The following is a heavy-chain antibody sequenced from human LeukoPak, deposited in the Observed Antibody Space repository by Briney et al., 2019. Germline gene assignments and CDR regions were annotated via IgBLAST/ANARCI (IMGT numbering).Heavy chain of an antibody. V-gene: IGHV1-69*13. J-gene: IGHJ4*02. CDR3: SRGTHKYCSSTSCYLNFDY. Sequence: SVKVSCKASGGTFSSYAISWVRQAPGQGLEWMGGIIPIFGTANYAQKFQGRVTITADESTSTAYMELSSLRSEDTAVYYCSRGTHKYCSSTSCYLNFDYWGQGTLVTVSS. CDR2: IIPIFGTA. D-gene: IGHD2-2*01. CDR1: GGTFSSYA.